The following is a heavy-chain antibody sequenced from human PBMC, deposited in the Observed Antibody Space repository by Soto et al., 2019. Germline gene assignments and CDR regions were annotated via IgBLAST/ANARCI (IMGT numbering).Heavy chain of an antibody. CDR2: IIPIFGTA. CDR3: ARDSGKRWRQLTYYYYYYGMDV. J-gene: IGHJ6*02. Sequence: ASVKVSCKASGGTFSSYAISWVRQAPGQGLEWMGGIIPIFGTANYAQKFQGRVTITADESTSTAYMELSSLRSEDTAVYYCARDSGKRWRQLTYYYYYYGMDVWGQGTTVTVSS. CDR1: GGTFSSYA. V-gene: IGHV1-69*13. D-gene: IGHD1-26*01.